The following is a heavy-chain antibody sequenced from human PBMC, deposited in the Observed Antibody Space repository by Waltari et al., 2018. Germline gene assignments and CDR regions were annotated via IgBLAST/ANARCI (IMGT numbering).Heavy chain of an antibody. J-gene: IGHJ4*02. D-gene: IGHD1-26*01. CDR3: ARGVSYEHKRLDY. Sequence: QVQLQESGPGLVKPSQTLSLTCTVSGGSISSGSYYWSWIRQPAGKGLEWIGYIYTSGSTNYNPSLKSRVTISVDTSKNQFSLKLSSVTAADTAVYYCARGVSYEHKRLDYWGQGTLVTVSS. V-gene: IGHV4-61*09. CDR2: IYTSGST. CDR1: GGSISSGSYY.